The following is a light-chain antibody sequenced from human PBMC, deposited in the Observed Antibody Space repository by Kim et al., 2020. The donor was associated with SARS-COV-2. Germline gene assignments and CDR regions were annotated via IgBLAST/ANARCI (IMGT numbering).Light chain of an antibody. J-gene: IGKJ1*01. Sequence: EIVMTQSPATISVSPRERDTLCCRASPSVSSNFAWYKKKPGQAPSLLIYAASTRATGIQVRFSGSGSGTEFTLTISSLQSEDFAVYYSQKDNSLPRTVGQGTKVEIK. CDR2: AAS. CDR3: QKDNSLPRT. CDR1: PSVSSN. V-gene: IGKV3-15*01.